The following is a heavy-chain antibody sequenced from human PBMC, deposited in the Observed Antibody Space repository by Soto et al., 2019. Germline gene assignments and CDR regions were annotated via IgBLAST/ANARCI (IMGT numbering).Heavy chain of an antibody. Sequence: PGGSLRLSCAASGFTFTTYSLTWVRRAPGKGLEWVASIGSSSNYIYYADSVKGRFTISRDNAKNSLFLQMNSLRAEDKAVYYCATLTYCSTASCPNYYYVMDVWGQGTTVTVSS. CDR2: IGSSSNYI. V-gene: IGHV3-21*06. CDR3: ATLTYCSTASCPNYYYVMDV. D-gene: IGHD2-2*01. CDR1: GFTFTTYS. J-gene: IGHJ6*02.